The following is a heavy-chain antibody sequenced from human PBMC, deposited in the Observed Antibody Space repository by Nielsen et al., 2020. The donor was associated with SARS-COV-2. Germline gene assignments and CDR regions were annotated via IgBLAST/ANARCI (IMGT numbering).Heavy chain of an antibody. D-gene: IGHD5-18*01. Sequence: SETLSPTCAAYGGSSSVYYWTWIRQPPGKGLEWIGEINDKGDINYNPSLESRVTMSLDTSKTQFSLRLKSVTAADTAVYYCARGDRAARMNYWGQGTLVTVSS. CDR3: ARGDRAARMNY. CDR1: GGSSSVYY. J-gene: IGHJ4*02. V-gene: IGHV4-34*01. CDR2: INDKGDI.